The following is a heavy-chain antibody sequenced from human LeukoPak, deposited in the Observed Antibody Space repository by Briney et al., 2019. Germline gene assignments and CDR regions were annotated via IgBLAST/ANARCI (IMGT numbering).Heavy chain of an antibody. Sequence: QPGASLRVSCAASGFTFSSYAMSWVRQAPGKGLEWVSAISGSGGSTYYADAVKGRFTISRDNSKNTLYLQMNSLRAEDTPVYYCAKDQTGTSNFHGVFDIWGQGTMVTVSS. V-gene: IGHV3-23*01. CDR1: GFTFSSYA. J-gene: IGHJ3*02. D-gene: IGHD1-7*01. CDR3: AKDQTGTSNFHGVFDI. CDR2: ISGSGGST.